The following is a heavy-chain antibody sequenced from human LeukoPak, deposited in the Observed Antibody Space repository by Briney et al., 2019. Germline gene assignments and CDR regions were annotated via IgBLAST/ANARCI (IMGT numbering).Heavy chain of an antibody. CDR3: ARVDDFWSGYSAD. CDR1: GFTSSSYW. J-gene: IGHJ4*02. Sequence: PGGSLRLSCAASGFTSSSYWMHWVRQAPGKGLVWVSRTNKDGSGTTYADSVKGRFTVSRDNAKNSLYLQMNSLRAEDTAVYYCARVDDFWSGYSADWGQGTLVTVSS. D-gene: IGHD3-3*01. V-gene: IGHV3-74*01. CDR2: TNKDGSGT.